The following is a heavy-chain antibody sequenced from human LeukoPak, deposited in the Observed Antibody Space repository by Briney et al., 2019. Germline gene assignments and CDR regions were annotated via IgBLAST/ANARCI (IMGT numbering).Heavy chain of an antibody. CDR3: ARATGRDGYNWGAYYYYGMDV. V-gene: IGHV1-2*04. CDR2: INPNSGGT. CDR1: GYTFTSYD. J-gene: IGHJ6*02. Sequence: GASVKVSCKASGYTFTSYDINWVRQATGQGLEWMGWINPNSGGTNYAQKFQGWVTMTRDTSISTAYMELSRLRSDDTAVYYCARATGRDGYNWGAYYYYGMDVWGQGTTVTVSS. D-gene: IGHD5-24*01.